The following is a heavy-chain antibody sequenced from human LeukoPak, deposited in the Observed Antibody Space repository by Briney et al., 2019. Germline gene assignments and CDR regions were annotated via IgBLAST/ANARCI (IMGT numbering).Heavy chain of an antibody. J-gene: IGHJ3*02. V-gene: IGHV1-2*02. CDR1: GYTFTGYY. CDR2: INPNSGGT. CDR3: ARVRSDTAMVYAFDI. Sequence: ASVKVSCKASGYTFTGYYMHWVRQAPGQGLEWMGWINPNSGGTNYAQKLQGRVTMTTDTSTSTAYMELRSLRSDDTAVYYCARVRSDTAMVYAFDIWSQGTMVTVSS. D-gene: IGHD5-18*01.